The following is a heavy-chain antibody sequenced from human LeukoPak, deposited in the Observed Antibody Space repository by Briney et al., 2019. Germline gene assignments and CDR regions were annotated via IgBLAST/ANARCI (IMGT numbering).Heavy chain of an antibody. Sequence: PSETLSLTCTVSGGSISSYYWSWIRQPPGKGLEWIGYIYYSGSTNYNPSLKSRVTISVDTSKNQFSLKLSSVTAADTAVYYCALGYCSSTSCHYFDYWGQGTLVTVSS. D-gene: IGHD2-2*01. J-gene: IGHJ4*02. CDR3: ALGYCSSTSCHYFDY. CDR2: IYYSGST. CDR1: GGSISSYY. V-gene: IGHV4-59*01.